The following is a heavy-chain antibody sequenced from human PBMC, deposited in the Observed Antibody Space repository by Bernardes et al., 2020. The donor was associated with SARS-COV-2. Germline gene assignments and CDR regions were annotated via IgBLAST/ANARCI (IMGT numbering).Heavy chain of an antibody. CDR3: ARARGGLRFLEWLPRSPYMDV. CDR2: INHSGST. J-gene: IGHJ6*02. V-gene: IGHV4-34*01. CDR1: GGSFSGYY. Sequence: SEPLSLTCAVYGGSFSGYYWSWIRQPPGKGLEWIGEINHSGSTNYNPSLKSRVTISVDTSKNQFSLKLSSVTAADTAVYYCARARGGLRFLEWLPRSPYMDVWGQGTTVTVSS. D-gene: IGHD3-3*01.